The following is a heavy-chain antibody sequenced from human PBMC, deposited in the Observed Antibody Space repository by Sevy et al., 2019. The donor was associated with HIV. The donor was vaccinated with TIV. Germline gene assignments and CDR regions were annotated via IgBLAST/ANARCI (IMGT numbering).Heavy chain of an antibody. V-gene: IGHV3-15*01. J-gene: IGHJ4*02. CDR1: GFTFSNAW. CDR2: IKSKTDGGTT. D-gene: IGHD3-22*01. CDR3: LIVVAYYFDY. Sequence: GGSLRLSCAASGFTFSNAWMSWVRQAPGKGLEWVGHIKSKTDGGTTDYAATEKGRFTISRENSKNMLYLKMNSLKTEDTAVYYCLIVVAYYFDYWCQGTLVTVSS.